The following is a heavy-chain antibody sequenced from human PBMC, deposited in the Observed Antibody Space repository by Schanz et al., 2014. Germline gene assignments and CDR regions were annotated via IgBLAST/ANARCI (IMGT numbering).Heavy chain of an antibody. J-gene: IGHJ5*02. CDR3: ASRRRMGISMVRGILKGWFDP. CDR1: GGSISSGGYY. D-gene: IGHD3-10*01. Sequence: QVQLQESGPGLVKPSGTLSLTCAVSGGSISSGGYYWSWIRQHPGKGLEWIGEINHSGGTNYNPSLKSQVTIPLDTSKNQFALKLSSVTAADTAVYYCASRRRMGISMVRGILKGWFDPWGQGTLVTVSS. V-gene: IGHV4-31*11. CDR2: INHSGGT.